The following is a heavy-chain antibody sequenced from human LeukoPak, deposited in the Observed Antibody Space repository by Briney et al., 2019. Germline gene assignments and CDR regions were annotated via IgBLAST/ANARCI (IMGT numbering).Heavy chain of an antibody. J-gene: IGHJ5*02. D-gene: IGHD1-26*01. CDR2: IYTSGTT. Sequence: PSETLSLTCTVSGGSISSYYWSWIRQPAGKGLEWIGRIYTSGTTNYNPCRMSRVTMSVDTSKDQFSLKLSSVTDADTAVYYCARDSGSYPNWFDPWGQGILVTVSS. V-gene: IGHV4-4*07. CDR1: GGSISSYY. CDR3: ARDSGSYPNWFDP.